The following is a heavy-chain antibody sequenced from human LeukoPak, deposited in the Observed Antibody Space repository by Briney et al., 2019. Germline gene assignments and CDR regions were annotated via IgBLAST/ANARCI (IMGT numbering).Heavy chain of an antibody. D-gene: IGHD3-16*01. Sequence: GGSLGLSCVASGFSLTTYGMLWVRQAPGKGLQWVASTRSDGTSKYYGDSVEGRFTISRDNSKSTLYLLMNSLSAEDTGIYYCAKDRPIKGGFDPWGQGTPVTVSS. J-gene: IGHJ5*02. V-gene: IGHV3-30*02. CDR2: TRSDGTSK. CDR1: GFSLTTYG. CDR3: AKDRPIKGGFDP.